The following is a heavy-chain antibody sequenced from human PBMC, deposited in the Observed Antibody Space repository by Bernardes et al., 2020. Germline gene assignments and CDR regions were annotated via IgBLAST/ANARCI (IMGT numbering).Heavy chain of an antibody. CDR1: GFIFSDYY. CDR3: ARSADGYSHVDI. D-gene: IGHD4-4*01. Sequence: GSLRLSCAASGFIFSDYYMSWIRQAPGKGLEWVSYMSTGGSTRYYADSVKGRFTISRDNAKNSLYLQMNSLRAEDTAVYYCARSADGYSHVDIWGQGTMVTVSS. CDR2: MSTGGSTR. J-gene: IGHJ3*02. V-gene: IGHV3-11*01.